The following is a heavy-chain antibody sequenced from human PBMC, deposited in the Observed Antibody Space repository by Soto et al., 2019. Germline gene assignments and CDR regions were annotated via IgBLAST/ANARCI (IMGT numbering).Heavy chain of an antibody. D-gene: IGHD7-27*01. CDR1: GGSISSGGYY. Sequence: QVQLQESGPGLVKPSQTLSLTCTVSGGSISSGGYYWSWIRQYPGKGLEWIGYIYYSGSTYYNPSLKCRVTISVDPSKTQFSLKLSSVTAADTAVYYCARDRSNWAFDYWGQGTLVTVSS. CDR3: ARDRSNWAFDY. V-gene: IGHV4-31*03. CDR2: IYYSGST. J-gene: IGHJ4*02.